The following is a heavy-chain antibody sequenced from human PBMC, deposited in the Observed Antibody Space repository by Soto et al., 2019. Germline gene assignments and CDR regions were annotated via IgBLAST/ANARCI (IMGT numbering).Heavy chain of an antibody. CDR3: ARGSGYYYYFDY. J-gene: IGHJ4*02. D-gene: IGHD3-22*01. CDR2: INHSGST. Sequence: LSLTCAVYGGSFSGYYWSWIRQPPGKGLEWIGEINHSGSTNYNPSLKSRVTISVDTSKNQFSLKLSSVTAADTAVYYCARGSGYYYYFDYWGQGTLVTVSS. CDR1: GGSFSGYY. V-gene: IGHV4-34*01.